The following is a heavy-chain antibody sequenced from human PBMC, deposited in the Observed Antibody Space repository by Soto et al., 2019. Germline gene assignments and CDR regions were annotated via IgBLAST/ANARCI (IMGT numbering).Heavy chain of an antibody. V-gene: IGHV3-21*01. D-gene: IGHD3-10*01. Sequence: GGSLRLSCAASGFTFSSYSMNWVRQAPGKGLEWVSSISSSSSYIYYADSVKGRFTISRDNAKNSLYLQMNSLRAEDTAVYYCARYQGITMVRGVIITKEYYFDYWGQGTLVTVSS. CDR2: ISSSSSYI. CDR1: GFTFSSYS. CDR3: ARYQGITMVRGVIITKEYYFDY. J-gene: IGHJ4*02.